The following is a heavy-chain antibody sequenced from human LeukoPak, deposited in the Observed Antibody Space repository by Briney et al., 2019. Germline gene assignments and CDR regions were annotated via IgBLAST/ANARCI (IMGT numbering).Heavy chain of an antibody. D-gene: IGHD2-2*01. Sequence: SVKVSCKASGGTFSSYAISWVRQAPGQGLKWMGGIIPIFGAANYAQKFQGRVTITADESTSTAYMELSSLRSEDTAVYYCARDQGYCSSTSCPLGYYYGMDVWGQGTTVTVSS. CDR3: ARDQGYCSSTSCPLGYYYGMDV. V-gene: IGHV1-69*13. CDR2: IIPIFGAA. CDR1: GGTFSSYA. J-gene: IGHJ6*02.